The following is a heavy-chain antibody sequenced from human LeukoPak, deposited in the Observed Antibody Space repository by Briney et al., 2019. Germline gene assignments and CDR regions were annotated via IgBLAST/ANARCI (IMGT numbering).Heavy chain of an antibody. Sequence: PGGSLRLSCAVSGFTFSHAWVSWVRQAPGKGLEWVGRIKSKIDGGTTDYGAPVKGRFTISRDDSKNTLYLQMNSLRVEDTAVYYCARAFDPNWGNWYFDLWGRGILVTVSS. CDR1: GFTFSHAW. CDR3: ARAFDPNWGNWYFDL. V-gene: IGHV3-15*01. D-gene: IGHD7-27*01. CDR2: IKSKIDGGTT. J-gene: IGHJ2*01.